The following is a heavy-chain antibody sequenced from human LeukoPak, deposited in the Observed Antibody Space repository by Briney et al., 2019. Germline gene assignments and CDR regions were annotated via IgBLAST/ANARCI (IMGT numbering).Heavy chain of an antibody. CDR2: IYYSGST. D-gene: IGHD2-15*01. J-gene: IGHJ5*02. Sequence: SETLSLTCTVSGGSISSSSYYWGWIRQPPGKGLEWIGSIYYSGSTYYNPSLKSRVTISVDTSKNHFSLKVSSVTAADTAVYYCARHLGYCSGGSCSTTWFDPWGQGTLVTVSS. CDR1: GGSISSSSYY. CDR3: ARHLGYCSGGSCSTTWFDP. V-gene: IGHV4-39*01.